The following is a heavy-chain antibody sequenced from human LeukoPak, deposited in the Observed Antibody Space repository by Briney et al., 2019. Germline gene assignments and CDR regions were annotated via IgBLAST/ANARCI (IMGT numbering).Heavy chain of an antibody. Sequence: GASVKVSCKASGYTFTGYYMHWVRQAPGQGLEWMGWINLNSGGTNYAQKFQGRVTMTRDTSISTAYMELSRLRSDDTAVYYCARDVDTAMVTDYWGQGTLVTVSS. D-gene: IGHD5-18*01. CDR3: ARDVDTAMVTDY. CDR2: INLNSGGT. J-gene: IGHJ4*02. CDR1: GYTFTGYY. V-gene: IGHV1-2*02.